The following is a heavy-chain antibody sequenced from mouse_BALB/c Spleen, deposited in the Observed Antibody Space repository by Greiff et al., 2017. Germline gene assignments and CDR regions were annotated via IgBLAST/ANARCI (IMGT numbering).Heavy chain of an antibody. CDR3: ATRIFDY. Sequence: VQLQQPGAELVKPGASVKMSCKASGYTFTSYWMHWVKQRPGQGLEWIGYINPSTGYTEYNQKFKDKATLTADKSSSTAYMQLSSLTSEDSAVYYCATRIFDYWGQGTTLTVSS. J-gene: IGHJ2*01. CDR2: INPSTGYT. CDR1: GYTFTSYW. V-gene: IGHV1S26*01.